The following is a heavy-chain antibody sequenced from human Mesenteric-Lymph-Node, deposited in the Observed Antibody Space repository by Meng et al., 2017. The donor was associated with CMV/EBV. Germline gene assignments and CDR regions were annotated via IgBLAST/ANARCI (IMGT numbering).Heavy chain of an antibody. J-gene: IGHJ6*01. CDR2: ISLNGGQP. CDR1: GFTFSSFT. V-gene: IGHV3-23*01. CDR3: ARGLLTAGFHPSYYGLDV. D-gene: IGHD2-15*01. Sequence: GESLKISCAASGFTFSSFTMHWVRQAPGKGLEWVSAISLNGGQPYYANSVKGRFTISRDNSNNTLFLRLDRLGADDTAVYYCARGLLTAGFHPSYYGLDVWGQGTTVTVSS.